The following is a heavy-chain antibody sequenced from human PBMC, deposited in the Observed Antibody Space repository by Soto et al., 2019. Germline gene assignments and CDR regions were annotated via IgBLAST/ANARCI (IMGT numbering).Heavy chain of an antibody. CDR1: GFTLSSYA. J-gene: IGHJ6*02. D-gene: IGHD1-1*01. CDR3: AKTGTKRFYYYYGMDV. V-gene: IGHV3-23*01. CDR2: ISGSGGST. Sequence: GGSLRLSCAASGFTLSSYAMSWVRQAPGKGLEWVSAISGSGGSTYYADSVKGRFTISRDNSKNTLYLQMNSLRAEDTAVYYRAKTGTKRFYYYYGMDVWGQGTTVTVSS.